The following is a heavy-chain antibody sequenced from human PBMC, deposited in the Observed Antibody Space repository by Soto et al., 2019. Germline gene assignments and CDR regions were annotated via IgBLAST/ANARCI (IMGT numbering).Heavy chain of an antibody. V-gene: IGHV3-74*01. CDR1: GFTLSNYW. Sequence: EVQLVESGGGLVQPGGSLRLSCAASGFTLSNYWIHWVRQAPEKGLVWVSRINSDGTSPTYADSVKGRFTISRDNAKNTLDLQMNSLGGEDTAVYFCASMMYSTGWYDYWGQGTLVTVSS. CDR3: ASMMYSTGWYDY. D-gene: IGHD6-19*01. J-gene: IGHJ4*02. CDR2: INSDGTSP.